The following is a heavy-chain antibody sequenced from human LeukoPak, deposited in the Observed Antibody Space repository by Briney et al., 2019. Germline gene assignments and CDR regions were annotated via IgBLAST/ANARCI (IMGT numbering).Heavy chain of an antibody. V-gene: IGHV4-39*01. Sequence: KASETLSLTCSVSGGSFSTLRYYWGWIRQSPGKGLEWIGSMYSSGNTYYSPSLKSRITISVDTSKRQFSLKVISVTAADTAVYYCARLEDYYGMDVWGQGTTVIVSS. J-gene: IGHJ6*02. CDR1: GGSFSTLRYY. CDR3: ARLEDYYGMDV. CDR2: MYSSGNT.